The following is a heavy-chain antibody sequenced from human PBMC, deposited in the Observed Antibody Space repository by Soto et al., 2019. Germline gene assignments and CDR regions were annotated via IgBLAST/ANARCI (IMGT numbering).Heavy chain of an antibody. CDR2: ISAYNGNT. CDR3: ERGWFGELVYYFDY. Sequence: QVQLVQSGAEVKKPGASVKVSCKASGVTFTNYAINWVRQAPGQGLEGMGWISAYNGNTNYAQKLQGRVTMTKDTSTSTADMDLRSLRSDDTAVYYCERGWFGELVYYFDYWVQGPLVTVSS. V-gene: IGHV1-18*01. D-gene: IGHD3-10*01. CDR1: GVTFTNYA. J-gene: IGHJ4*02.